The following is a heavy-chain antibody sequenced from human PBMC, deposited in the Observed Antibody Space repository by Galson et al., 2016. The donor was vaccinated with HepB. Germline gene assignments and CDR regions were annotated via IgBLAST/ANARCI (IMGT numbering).Heavy chain of an antibody. D-gene: IGHD1-26*01. CDR3: ARGPGSFSY. CDR2: VNSGGYA. J-gene: IGHJ4*02. V-gene: IGHV3-11*04. CDR1: GFTFSDYY. Sequence: SLRLSCAAPGFTFSDYYMSWIRQAPGKGLEWVSSVNSGGYAVYADSLKGRFTISRDNAKNSVDLQMDSLRSGDTALYYCARGPGSFSYWGQGILVTVSS.